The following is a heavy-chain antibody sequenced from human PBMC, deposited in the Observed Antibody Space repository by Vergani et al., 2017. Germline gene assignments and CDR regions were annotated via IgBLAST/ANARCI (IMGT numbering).Heavy chain of an antibody. J-gene: IGHJ4*02. V-gene: IGHV7-4-1*02. CDR3: VRARRTCTYDHCPRYYYDL. Sequence: QVQLVQSGSELKKPGASVKVSCKASGYTLSRYSIYWVRQAPGQGLEWMGWINTNTGNPAYAQGFRGRFVFSLDTSVNTAYLQINNLKSDDTAVYYCVRARRTCTYDHCPRYYYDLWGQGTLVTASS. CDR2: INTNTGNP. CDR1: GYTLSRYS. D-gene: IGHD2-8*01.